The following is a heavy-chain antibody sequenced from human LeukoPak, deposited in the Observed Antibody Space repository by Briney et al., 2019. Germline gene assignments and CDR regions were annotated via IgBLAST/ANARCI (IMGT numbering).Heavy chain of an antibody. Sequence: SETLSLTCTASGASISNSNYRWGWIRPPPGKGLEWIGTISCAGGNYHNPSLQTRLTTSVDTSSNQFSLKLSSVTAADTAVYYCARRNYPYYFDYWGQGTLVTVSS. CDR1: GASISNSNYR. D-gene: IGHD2/OR15-2a*01. V-gene: IGHV4-39*01. J-gene: IGHJ4*02. CDR3: ARRNYPYYFDY. CDR2: ISCAGGN.